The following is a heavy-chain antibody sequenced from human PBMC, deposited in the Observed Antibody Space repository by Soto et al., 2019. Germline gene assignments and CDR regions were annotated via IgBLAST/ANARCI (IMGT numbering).Heavy chain of an antibody. V-gene: IGHV1-18*01. CDR2: INTYNGNT. CDR1: GYTFTNYG. D-gene: IGHD6-13*01. J-gene: IGHJ4*02. Sequence: ASVKVSCKASGYTFTNYGINWVRQAPGQGLEWMGWINTYNGNTNFAQRLQGRVTMTTEASTTTAYMELRSLRSDDTAMYYCARQGDSSSWNFDFWGQGTLVTVSS. CDR3: ARQGDSSSWNFDF.